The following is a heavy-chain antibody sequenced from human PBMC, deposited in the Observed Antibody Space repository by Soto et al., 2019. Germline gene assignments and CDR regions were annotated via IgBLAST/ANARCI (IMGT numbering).Heavy chain of an antibody. Sequence: PSQTLSLTCAISGDSVSDNSAAWNWIRQSPSRGLEWLGRTYYRSKWYSDYAVSLQGRMSINADPSRNQFSLHLYSVTPEDTAVYYCVRDGYSSSYDFDYWGQGTLVTVSS. J-gene: IGHJ4*02. D-gene: IGHD6-6*01. V-gene: IGHV6-1*01. CDR2: TYYRSKWYS. CDR3: VRDGYSSSYDFDY. CDR1: GDSVSDNSAA.